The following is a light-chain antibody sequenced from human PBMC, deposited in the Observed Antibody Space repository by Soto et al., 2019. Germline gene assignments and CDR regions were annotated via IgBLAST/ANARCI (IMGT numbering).Light chain of an antibody. CDR1: QSVSSTF. Sequence: EIVLTQSPGILSLSPGERATLSCRASQSVSSTFLAWYQRKAGQAPRLLIFAASSRATGVPDRFSGSGSGTDFTPTISRLEPEDFALYSCQHYGNTPPTFGQGTKLEIK. V-gene: IGKV3-20*01. J-gene: IGKJ2*01. CDR2: AAS. CDR3: QHYGNTPPT.